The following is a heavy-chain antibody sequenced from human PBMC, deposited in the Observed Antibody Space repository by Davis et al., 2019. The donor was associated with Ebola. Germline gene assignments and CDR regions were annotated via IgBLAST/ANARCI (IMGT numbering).Heavy chain of an antibody. D-gene: IGHD3-10*01. J-gene: IGHJ6*02. CDR2: ISSSSSYI. V-gene: IGHV3-21*01. CDR3: ARDLHLQGVIITYYYYYGMDV. CDR1: GFTFSSYS. Sequence: GESLKISCAASGFTFSSYSMNWVRQAPGKGLEWVSSISSSSSYIYYADSVKGRFTISRDNAKNSLYLQMNSLGVEDTAVYYCARDLHLQGVIITYYYYYGMDVWGQGTTVTVSS.